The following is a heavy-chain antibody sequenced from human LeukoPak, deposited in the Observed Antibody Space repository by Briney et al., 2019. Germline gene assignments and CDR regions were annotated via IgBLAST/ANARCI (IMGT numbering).Heavy chain of an antibody. CDR2: ISYDGSNK. CDR1: GFTFSSYA. J-gene: IGHJ4*02. Sequence: GGSLRLSCAASGFTFSSYAMHWVRQAPGKGLEWVAVISYDGSNKYYADSVKGRFTISRDNSKNTLYLQMNSLRAEDTAVYYCAKPPSNWLYYFDYWGQGTLVTVSS. D-gene: IGHD6-13*01. CDR3: AKPPSNWLYYFDY. V-gene: IGHV3-30-3*02.